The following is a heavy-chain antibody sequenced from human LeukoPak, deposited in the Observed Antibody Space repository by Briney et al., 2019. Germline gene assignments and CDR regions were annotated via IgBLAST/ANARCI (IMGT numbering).Heavy chain of an antibody. CDR2: IEQDGREK. D-gene: IGHD3-10*01. Sequence: GGSLRLSCAASGFTLGTYWMSRVRQAPWKGLEWVANIEQDGREKYFLDSVKGRFTISRDNAKNSLYLQMNSLTVEDTAVYYCATIRFGYWGQGALVTVSS. J-gene: IGHJ4*02. V-gene: IGHV3-7*02. CDR3: ATIRFGY. CDR1: GFTLGTYW.